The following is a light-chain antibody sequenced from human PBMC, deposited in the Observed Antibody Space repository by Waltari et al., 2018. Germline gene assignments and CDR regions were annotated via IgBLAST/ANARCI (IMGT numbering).Light chain of an antibody. V-gene: IGKV1-NL1*01. Sequence: DIQMTQSPSSLSASVEDSITITCRASQGISNSLAWYQQKPGKAPKLLLYAASRLESGVPSRFSGSGSGTDYTLTISSLQPEDFATYYCQQYYSTPPITFGQGTRLEIK. CDR2: AAS. CDR3: QQYYSTPPIT. CDR1: QGISNS. J-gene: IGKJ5*01.